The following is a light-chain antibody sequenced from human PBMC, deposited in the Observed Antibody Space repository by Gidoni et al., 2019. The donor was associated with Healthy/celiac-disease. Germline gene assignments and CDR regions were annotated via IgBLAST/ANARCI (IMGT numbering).Light chain of an antibody. CDR3: SSYTRSSTLV. V-gene: IGLV2-14*03. CDR2: DVS. J-gene: IGLJ3*02. Sequence: QSAVTQPASVSGSPGQSITISCTGTSSDVGAYKLVSWYQQHPGKAPKLVINDVSNRPSGVSNRFSGSKSGDTASLTISGLQAEDEADYYCSSYTRSSTLVFGGGTKLTVL. CDR1: SSDVGAYKL.